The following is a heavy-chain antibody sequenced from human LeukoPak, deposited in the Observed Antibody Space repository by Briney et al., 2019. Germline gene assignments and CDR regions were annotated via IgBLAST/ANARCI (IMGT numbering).Heavy chain of an antibody. CDR1: GFTFSDYG. D-gene: IGHD1-26*01. CDR2: IAYDGSNE. V-gene: IGHV3-30*02. Sequence: GGSLRLSCVVSGFTFSDYGMHWVRQPPGKGLEWVAIIAYDGSNEYYAASVKGRFTISRDNPKNTLFLQMTSLRVDDTAIYYCAKYAGTYQYFYYYMDVWGKGTTVTVSS. J-gene: IGHJ6*03. CDR3: AKYAGTYQYFYYYMDV.